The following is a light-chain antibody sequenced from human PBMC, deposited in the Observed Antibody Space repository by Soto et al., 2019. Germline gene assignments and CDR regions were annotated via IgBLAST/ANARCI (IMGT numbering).Light chain of an antibody. CDR3: QQYCSPPWT. J-gene: IGKJ1*01. V-gene: IGKV4-1*01. CDR1: QSVLYSSNNKNY. Sequence: DIVMTQSPDSLAVSLGERATINCKSSQSVLYSSNNKNYLAWFRQKPGQPPKVLIYWASTRESGVPDRFSGSGSGTDFTLTISSLQAEDVAVYFCQQYCSPPWTFGQGTKVEIK. CDR2: WAS.